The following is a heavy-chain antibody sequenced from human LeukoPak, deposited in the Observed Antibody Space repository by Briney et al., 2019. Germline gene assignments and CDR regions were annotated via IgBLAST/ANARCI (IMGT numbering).Heavy chain of an antibody. Sequence: PGGPLRLSCAASGFAVSGNYMSWVRQAPGKGLEWVSVIYSDGRTYYADSVKGRFTIPRDISKNTLFLQMTSLRAEDTAVYYCAKLKGWYGEGYFDYWGQGTLVTVSS. D-gene: IGHD3-10*01. J-gene: IGHJ4*02. CDR3: AKLKGWYGEGYFDY. CDR2: IYSDGRT. CDR1: GFAVSGNY. V-gene: IGHV3-53*01.